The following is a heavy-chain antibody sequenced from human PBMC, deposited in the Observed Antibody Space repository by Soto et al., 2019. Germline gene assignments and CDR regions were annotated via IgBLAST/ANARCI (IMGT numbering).Heavy chain of an antibody. CDR3: ARFRGPSYSDYYMDV. Sequence: EVQLLESVGGLVQPGGSLRLSCAASGFTFGTYAMKWLRQAPGRGLECVSFISGSGRTTYYAESVKGRFTVSRDNSKSTLYLQMCSLRAEDTALYYCARFRGPSYSDYYMDVWGKGTTVTVSS. CDR1: GFTFGTYA. CDR2: ISGSGRTT. V-gene: IGHV3-23*01. J-gene: IGHJ6*03.